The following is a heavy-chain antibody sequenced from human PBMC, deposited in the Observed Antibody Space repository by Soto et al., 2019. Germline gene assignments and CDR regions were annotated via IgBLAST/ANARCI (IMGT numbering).Heavy chain of an antibody. J-gene: IGHJ4*02. CDR1: GFTFDDNA. D-gene: IGHD3-16*01. CDR2: INWKSDI. CDR3: AISQDRGGRTTFIY. V-gene: IGHV3-9*01. Sequence: GGSLRLSCAVSGFTFDDNAMHWVRQAPAKGLEWVSGINWKSDIGYADSVKGRFTISRDNAENSLYLQMNSLRAEDTALYYCAISQDRGGRTTFIYWGQGTQVTVSS.